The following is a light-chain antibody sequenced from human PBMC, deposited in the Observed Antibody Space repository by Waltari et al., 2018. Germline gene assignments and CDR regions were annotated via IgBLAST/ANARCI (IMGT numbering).Light chain of an antibody. J-gene: IGLJ2*01. Sequence: QSVLPQPPSVSAAPGPTVTISCYGSSSNIGNHLVSLYPQFPGATPKLLIYDNYKRPSGIPDRFSASKSGTSATLDITGLQIGDEADYYCATWDNSLTAVVFGGGTKLTVL. CDR1: SSNIGNHL. CDR2: DNY. V-gene: IGLV1-51*01. CDR3: ATWDNSLTAVV.